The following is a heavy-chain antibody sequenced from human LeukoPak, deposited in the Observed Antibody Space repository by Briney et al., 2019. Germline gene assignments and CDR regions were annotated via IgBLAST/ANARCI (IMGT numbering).Heavy chain of an antibody. J-gene: IGHJ4*02. D-gene: IGHD3-3*01. V-gene: IGHV3-9*03. CDR2: ISWNSGSI. CDR3: AKDRGYDFWSGYLDY. CDR1: GFTFDDYA. Sequence: GRSLRLSCAASGFTFDDYAMHWVRQAPGKGLEWVSGISWNSGSIGYADSVKGRFTISRDNAKNSLYLQMNSLRAEDMALYYCAKDRGYDFWSGYLDYWGQGTLVTASS.